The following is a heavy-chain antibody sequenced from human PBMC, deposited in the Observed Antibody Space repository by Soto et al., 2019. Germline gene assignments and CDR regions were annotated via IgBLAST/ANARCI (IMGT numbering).Heavy chain of an antibody. Sequence: EVQLVESGGGLVQPGGSLRLACAASGFTFSVYWMTWVRQAPGSGLEWVANINPDGRAQYYAASVKGRFTISGDNAKDSLHLQMNSLRAEDTAVYYCAGPNLVVGGNVAVDTWGQGTMVTVSA. CDR1: GFTFSVYW. CDR2: INPDGRAQ. D-gene: IGHD3-22*01. CDR3: AGPNLVVGGNVAVDT. V-gene: IGHV3-7*03. J-gene: IGHJ3*02.